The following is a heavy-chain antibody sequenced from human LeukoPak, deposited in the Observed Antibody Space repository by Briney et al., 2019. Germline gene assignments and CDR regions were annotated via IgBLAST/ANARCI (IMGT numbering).Heavy chain of an antibody. Sequence: QPGGSLRLYCAASGFTFSSYWMHWVRQAPGKGLVWVSRINSDGSGTTYADSVKGRLTISRDNAKNTLYLQMNSLRAEDTAVYYCARGTIAYCGGDCYYYFDYWGQGTLVTVSS. CDR3: ARGTIAYCGGDCYYYFDY. D-gene: IGHD2-21*02. CDR2: INSDGSGT. V-gene: IGHV3-74*01. J-gene: IGHJ4*02. CDR1: GFTFSSYW.